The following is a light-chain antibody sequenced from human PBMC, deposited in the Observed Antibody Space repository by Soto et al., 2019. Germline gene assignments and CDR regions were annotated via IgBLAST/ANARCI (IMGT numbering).Light chain of an antibody. V-gene: IGKV3-20*01. J-gene: IGKJ1*01. Sequence: IVLTQSPGTLSLSPGERATLSCRASQSISSSYLAWFQQKLGQAPRLLIYGASSRATGIPDRFSGSGSGTDFTLTISRLEPEDFAVYYCQQYGTSSWTLGQGTKVEIK. CDR1: QSISSSY. CDR3: QQYGTSSWT. CDR2: GAS.